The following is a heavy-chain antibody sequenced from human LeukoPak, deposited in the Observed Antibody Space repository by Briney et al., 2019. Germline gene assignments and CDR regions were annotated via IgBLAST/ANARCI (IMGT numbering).Heavy chain of an antibody. J-gene: IGHJ4*02. CDR1: GGSISSYY. Sequence: SETLSLTCTVSGGSISSYYWSWIRQPPGKGVEWIGYIYYSGSTNYNPSLKSRVTISVDTSKNQCSLKLSSVTAADTAVYYCARDYYDSSGYYYFDYWGQGTLVTVSS. V-gene: IGHV4-59*01. CDR2: IYYSGST. D-gene: IGHD3-22*01. CDR3: ARDYYDSSGYYYFDY.